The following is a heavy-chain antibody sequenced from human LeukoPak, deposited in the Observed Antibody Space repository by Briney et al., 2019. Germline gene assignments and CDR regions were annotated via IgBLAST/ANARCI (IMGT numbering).Heavy chain of an antibody. CDR2: IKEDGSEK. CDR3: ATFGLLCGMDV. J-gene: IGHJ6*02. Sequence: PGGSLRLSCAAAGFTFSSFSMSWVRQAPGKGREWGANIKEDGSEKYYVDSVKGRFTISRDNAKNSLYLQMNSLRAEDTAVYYCATFGLLCGMDVWGQGTAVTVSS. CDR1: GFTFSSFS. D-gene: IGHD3-10*01. V-gene: IGHV3-7*01.